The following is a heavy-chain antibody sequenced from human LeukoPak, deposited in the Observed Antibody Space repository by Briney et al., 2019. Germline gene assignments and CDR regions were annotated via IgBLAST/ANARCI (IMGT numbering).Heavy chain of an antibody. Sequence: SVKVSCKASGGTFTSYAISRVRQAPGQGLEWMGRIIPILDIANYAQKFQRKVTITADKTTSTAYKELSSRRSEDTAADYCSRSKAVAWVYYFDYWGQGTLVTVSS. V-gene: IGHV1-69*04. CDR1: GGTFTSYA. D-gene: IGHD6-19*01. J-gene: IGHJ4*02. CDR2: IIPILDIA. CDR3: SRSKAVAWVYYFDY.